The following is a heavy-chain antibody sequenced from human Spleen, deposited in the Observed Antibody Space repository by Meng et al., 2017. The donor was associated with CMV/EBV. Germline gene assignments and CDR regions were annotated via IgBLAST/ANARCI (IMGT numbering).Heavy chain of an antibody. V-gene: IGHV4-39*07. CDR1: GGSISSSSYY. D-gene: IGHD1-14*01. Sequence: SETLSLTCTVSGGSISSSSYYWGWIRQPPGKGLEWIGSIYYSGSTYYNPSLKSRVTISVDTSKNQFSLKLSSVTAADTAVYYCARVALGTSEAFDIWGQGTMVTVSS. CDR3: ARVALGTSEAFDI. CDR2: IYYSGST. J-gene: IGHJ3*02.